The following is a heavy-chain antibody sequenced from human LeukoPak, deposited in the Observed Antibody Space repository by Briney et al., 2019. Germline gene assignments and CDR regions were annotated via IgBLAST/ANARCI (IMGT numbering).Heavy chain of an antibody. J-gene: IGHJ4*02. D-gene: IGHD3-10*01. V-gene: IGHV3-33*01. CDR2: IWYDGSNK. Sequence: GGPLRLSCAASGFTFSSYGMHWVRQAPGKGLEWVAVIWYDGSNKYYADSVKGRFTISRDNSKNTLYLQMNSLRAEDTAVYYCARYYYGSGYDYWGQGTLVTVSS. CDR3: ARYYYGSGYDY. CDR1: GFTFSSYG.